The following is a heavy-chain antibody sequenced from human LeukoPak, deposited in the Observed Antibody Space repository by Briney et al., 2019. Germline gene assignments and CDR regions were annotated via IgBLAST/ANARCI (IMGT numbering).Heavy chain of an antibody. D-gene: IGHD3-10*01. CDR3: ARAGINYYGSGSYYTGGSNWFDP. CDR2: IYTSGST. CDR1: GGSISSGSYY. Sequence: SETLSLTCTVSGGSISSGSYYWSWIRQPAGKGLEWIGRIYTSGSTNYNPSLKSRVTISVDTSKNQFSLKLSSVTAADTAVYYCARAGINYYGSGSYYTGGSNWFDPWGQGTLVTVSS. V-gene: IGHV4-61*02. J-gene: IGHJ5*02.